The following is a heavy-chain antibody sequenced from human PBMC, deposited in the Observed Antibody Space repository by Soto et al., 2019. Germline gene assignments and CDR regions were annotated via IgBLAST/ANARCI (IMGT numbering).Heavy chain of an antibody. J-gene: IGHJ4*02. D-gene: IGHD6-19*01. CDR3: AHSVVAGLGYYFDY. CDR1: GFSLSSTRVA. V-gene: IGHV2-5*02. CDR2: IYWDDDR. Sequence: QITLKESGPTLVKPTQTLTLTCTFSGFSLSSTRVAVGWIRQPPGKALEWLALIYWDDDRRYSLFLKSRLTITTDTSKYQVVLTMTNMDPVDTATYYCAHSVVAGLGYYFDYWGQGTLVTVSS.